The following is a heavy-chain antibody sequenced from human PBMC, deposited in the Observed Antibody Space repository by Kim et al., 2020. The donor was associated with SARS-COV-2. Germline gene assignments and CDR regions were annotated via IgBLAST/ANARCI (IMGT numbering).Heavy chain of an antibody. CDR1: GFTFSSYG. D-gene: IGHD2-2*01. Sequence: GGSLRLSCAASGFTFSSYGMHWVRQAPGKGLEWVAVISYDGSNKYYADSVKGRFTISRDNSKNTLYLQMNSLRAEDTAVYYCAKDQGGERPTFIVPYFDYWGQGTLVTVSS. CDR3: AKDQGGERPTFIVPYFDY. V-gene: IGHV3-30*18. J-gene: IGHJ4*02. CDR2: ISYDGSNK.